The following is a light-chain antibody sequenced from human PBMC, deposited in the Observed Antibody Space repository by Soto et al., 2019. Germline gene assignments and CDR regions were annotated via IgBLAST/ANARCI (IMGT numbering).Light chain of an antibody. J-gene: IGKJ1*01. Sequence: DIQMTQSPATLPASVGDSFTITCRASQSVGRWLAWYQQKPGKAPQVLISKASDLKSGVPSRFSGSGSGTEFTLTISGLQPDDSATYYCQQYETYATFGQGTKVDI. CDR3: QQYETYAT. V-gene: IGKV1-5*03. CDR1: QSVGRW. CDR2: KAS.